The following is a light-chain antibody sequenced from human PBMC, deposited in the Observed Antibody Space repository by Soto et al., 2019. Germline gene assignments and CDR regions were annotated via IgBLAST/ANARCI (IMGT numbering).Light chain of an antibody. CDR1: QSVNSK. Sequence: DIVMTQSPATLSVSPGERATLSCRASQSVNSKLAWYRQKPGQAPRLLISDASTRATGVPARFSGSGSGTEFTLTISSLQSEDSGIYYCQQYNFWPPLTFGGGTKVEIK. CDR2: DAS. V-gene: IGKV3-15*01. CDR3: QQYNFWPPLT. J-gene: IGKJ4*01.